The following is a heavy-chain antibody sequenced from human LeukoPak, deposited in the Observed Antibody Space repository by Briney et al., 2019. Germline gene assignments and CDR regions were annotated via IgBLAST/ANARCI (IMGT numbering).Heavy chain of an antibody. J-gene: IGHJ4*02. CDR2: MRYDGSNK. Sequence: PGGSLRLSCAASGLTFSSYGMHWVRQPPGKGLEWVTFMRYDGSNKYYADSVKGRFTFSRDNSKNTLYLQMNSLRAEDTAVYYCVKAGGSGWDPFDNWGQGTLATVSS. CDR1: GLTFSSYG. D-gene: IGHD6-19*01. V-gene: IGHV3-30*02. CDR3: VKAGGSGWDPFDN.